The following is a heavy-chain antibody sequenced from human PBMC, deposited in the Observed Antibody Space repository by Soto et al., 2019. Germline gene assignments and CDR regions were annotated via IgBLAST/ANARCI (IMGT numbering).Heavy chain of an antibody. Sequence: QVELVQSGPEVKKPGASVKVSCKASGYSFTNYAIGWVRQAPGQGLEWVGWISPFHGDTNYAQNFQGRIPVTTDSSTSTAYMDPGRLRSDDTAVYYCARSDHVDRYFDYWGQGTRITVSS. CDR1: GYSFTNYA. V-gene: IGHV1-18*01. D-gene: IGHD3-16*01. CDR2: ISPFHGDT. J-gene: IGHJ4*02. CDR3: ARSDHVDRYFDY.